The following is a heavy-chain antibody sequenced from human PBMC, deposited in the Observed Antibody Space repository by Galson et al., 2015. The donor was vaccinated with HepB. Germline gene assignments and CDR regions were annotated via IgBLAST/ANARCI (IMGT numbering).Heavy chain of an antibody. CDR1: GYTFTSYD. V-gene: IGHV1-8*01. CDR2: MNPNSGNT. CDR3: ASRIVATVQGAFDI. J-gene: IGHJ3*02. Sequence: SVKASCKASGYTFTSYDINWVRQATGQGLEWMGWMNPNSGNTGYAQKFQGRVTMTRNTSISTAYMELSSLRSEDTAVYYCASRIVATVQGAFDIWGQGTMVTVSS. D-gene: IGHD5-12*01.